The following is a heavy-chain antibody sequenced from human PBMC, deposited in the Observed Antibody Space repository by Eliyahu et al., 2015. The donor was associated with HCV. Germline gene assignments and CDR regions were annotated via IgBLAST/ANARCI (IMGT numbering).Heavy chain of an antibody. CDR3: VAWIVYKDH. D-gene: IGHD2-2*03. J-gene: IGHJ4*02. Sequence: EVQLVESGGGLAQPGGSLXLXCAASGFTFTDHFMDWVRQAPGKGLEWVGRTKNSVNYYSTDYAASVKGRFTISRDVSKNLLYLQMDSLRPEDTAVYYCVAWIVYKDHWGQGTLVSVSA. V-gene: IGHV3-72*01. CDR1: GFTFTDHF. CDR2: TKNSVNYYST.